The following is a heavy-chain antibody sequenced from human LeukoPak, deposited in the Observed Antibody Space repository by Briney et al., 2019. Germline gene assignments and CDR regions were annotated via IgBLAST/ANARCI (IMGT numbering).Heavy chain of an antibody. J-gene: IGHJ4*02. CDR3: AKAFDMIVAYYFDY. V-gene: IGHV3-23*01. CDR1: GFTFSSYA. D-gene: IGHD3-22*01. CDR2: ISGRGGST. Sequence: GGSLRLSCAASGFTFSSYAMSWVRQAPGKGLEWVLAISGRGGSTYYADSVKGRFTISRDNSKTTLYLQMNSLRAEDTAVYYCAKAFDMIVAYYFDYWGQRTLVTVSS.